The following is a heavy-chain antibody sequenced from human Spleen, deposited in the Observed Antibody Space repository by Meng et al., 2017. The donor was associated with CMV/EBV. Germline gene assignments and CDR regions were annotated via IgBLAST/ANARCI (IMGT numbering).Heavy chain of an antibody. Sequence: SETLSLTCTVSGGSISGSSYYWGWIRQPPGKGLEWIGSVYYSGNTYYNPSLKSRVTTSVDTSKNQFSLKLTSVTAADTAVYYCAYYSSSGFEIDYWGQGTLVTVSS. CDR2: VYYSGNT. V-gene: IGHV4-39*07. CDR1: GGSISGSSYY. J-gene: IGHJ4*02. CDR3: AYYSSSGFEIDY. D-gene: IGHD6-6*01.